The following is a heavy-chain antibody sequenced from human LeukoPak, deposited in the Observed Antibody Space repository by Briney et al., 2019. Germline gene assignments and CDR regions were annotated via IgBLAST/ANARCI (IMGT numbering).Heavy chain of an antibody. D-gene: IGHD2-2*01. CDR3: AARDTKEYQLDY. Sequence: GASVKVSCKASGYTFTSYYMHWVRQAPGQGLEWMGIINPSGGSTSYAQKFQGRVTMTRDMSTSTVYMELSSLRSEDTAVYYCAARDTKEYQLDYWGQGTLLTVSS. CDR2: INPSGGST. V-gene: IGHV1-46*01. CDR1: GYTFTSYY. J-gene: IGHJ4*02.